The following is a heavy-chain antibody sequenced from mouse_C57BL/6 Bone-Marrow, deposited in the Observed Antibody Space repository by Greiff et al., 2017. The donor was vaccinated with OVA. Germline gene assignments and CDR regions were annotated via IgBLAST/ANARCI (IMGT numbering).Heavy chain of an antibody. CDR2: ISSGGSYP. CDR1: GFTFSSYG. D-gene: IGHD1-1*01. Sequence: EVKLMESGGDLVKPGGSLKLSCAASGFTFSSYGMSWVRQTPDKRLEWVATISSGGSYPYYPDSVKGRFTISRDNAKNTLYLQMSSLKSEDTAMYYCARRDYYGPFAYWGQGTLVTVSA. J-gene: IGHJ3*01. V-gene: IGHV5-6*02. CDR3: ARRDYYGPFAY.